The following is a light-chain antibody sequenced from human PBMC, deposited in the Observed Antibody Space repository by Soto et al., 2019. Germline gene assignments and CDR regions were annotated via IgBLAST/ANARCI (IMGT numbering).Light chain of an antibody. J-gene: IGKJ5*01. V-gene: IGKV3-20*01. CDR1: QSVARD. CDR3: QQYGSSPRT. CDR2: GAS. Sequence: EIVLTQSPVTLSLSPGERATLSCRASQSVARDLTWYQQKPGRAPRLLISGASTRATGIPDRFSGSGSETDFTLTIARLEPEDFAVYYCQQYGSSPRTFGQGTRLEIK.